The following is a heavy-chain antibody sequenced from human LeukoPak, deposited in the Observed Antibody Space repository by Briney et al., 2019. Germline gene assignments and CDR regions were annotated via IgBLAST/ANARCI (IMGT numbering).Heavy chain of an antibody. CDR1: GFTFSSRW. Sequence: GGSLELSCAASGFTFSSRWMGWVRQAPGKGLEWVANIRNDGLTQYYLDSVKGRFTISRDNAKDSLSLQMNSLRAEDTAVYFCARHGDYCFDLWGQGTLVTVSS. CDR3: ARHGDYCFDL. J-gene: IGHJ4*02. V-gene: IGHV3-7*01. CDR2: IRNDGLTQ. D-gene: IGHD4-17*01.